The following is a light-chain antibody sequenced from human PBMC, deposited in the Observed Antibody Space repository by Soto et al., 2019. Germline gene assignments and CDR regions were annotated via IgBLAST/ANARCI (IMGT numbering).Light chain of an antibody. CDR2: DVS. CDR3: SSYTSSSTYV. J-gene: IGLJ1*01. Sequence: QSALTQPASVSGSPGQSITISCTRTSSDVGGYNYVSWYQQHPGKAPKLMIYDVSNRPSGLSNRFSGSKSGNTASLTISGLQAEDEADYYCSSYTSSSTYVFGTGTKVTVL. V-gene: IGLV2-14*01. CDR1: SSDVGGYNY.